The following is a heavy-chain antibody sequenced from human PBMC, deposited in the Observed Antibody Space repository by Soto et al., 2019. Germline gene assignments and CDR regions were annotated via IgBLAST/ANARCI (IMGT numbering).Heavy chain of an antibody. D-gene: IGHD4-17*01. CDR3: ARGLPPLRWRNWFDP. CDR1: GGSFSGYY. Sequence: PSETLSLTCAVYGGSFSGYYWSWIRQPPGKGLEWIGEINHSGSTNYNPSLKSRVTISVDTSKNQFSLKLSSVTAADTAVYYCARGLPPLRWRNWFDPWGQGTLVTSPQ. CDR2: INHSGST. V-gene: IGHV4-34*01. J-gene: IGHJ5*02.